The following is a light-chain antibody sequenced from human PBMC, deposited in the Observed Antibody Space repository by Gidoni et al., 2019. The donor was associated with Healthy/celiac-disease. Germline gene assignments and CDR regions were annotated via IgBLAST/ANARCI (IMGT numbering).Light chain of an antibody. V-gene: IGLV3-19*01. J-gene: IGLJ2*01. Sequence: SSALTPDPAVSVALGQTVRITCQGDSLRSYYASWYQQKPGQAPVLVIYGKNNRPSGIPDRFSGSSSGNTASLTITGAQAEDEADYYCNSRDSSGNHPFGGGTKLTV. CDR3: NSRDSSGNHP. CDR2: GKN. CDR1: SLRSYY.